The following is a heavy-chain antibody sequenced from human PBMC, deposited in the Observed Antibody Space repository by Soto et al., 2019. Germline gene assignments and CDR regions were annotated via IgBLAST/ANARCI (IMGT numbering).Heavy chain of an antibody. D-gene: IGHD3-10*01. V-gene: IGHV5-51*01. CDR1: GYSFTNYW. J-gene: IGHJ6*02. Sequence: ESLKLSRKGSGYSFTNYWIAWVRQMPGKGLEWMGIIYPGDSDTRYSPSFKGQVTISADKSISTAYLQWSSQKASDTALYYWARRQHYTSYGMDVWGQGTPLTVSS. CDR2: IYPGDSDT. CDR3: ARRQHYTSYGMDV.